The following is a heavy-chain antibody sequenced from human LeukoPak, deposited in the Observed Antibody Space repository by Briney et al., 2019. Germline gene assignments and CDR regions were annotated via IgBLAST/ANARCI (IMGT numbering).Heavy chain of an antibody. D-gene: IGHD2-15*01. CDR2: IYPGDSDI. J-gene: IGHJ3*02. V-gene: IGHV5-51*01. Sequence: GESLKISCKGSGYSFTTYWINWVRQMPGKGLEWMGIIYPGDSDIRYSPSFQGQVTISADKSISTAYQQWSSLKASDTAMYYCARRGYCSGGSCFSAAFDIWGQGTMVTVSS. CDR1: GYSFTTYW. CDR3: ARRGYCSGGSCFSAAFDI.